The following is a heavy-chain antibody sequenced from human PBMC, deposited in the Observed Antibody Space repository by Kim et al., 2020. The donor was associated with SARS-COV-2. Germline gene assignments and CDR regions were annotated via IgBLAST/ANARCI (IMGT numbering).Heavy chain of an antibody. D-gene: IGHD3-10*01. CDR3: AREDYYGSGSYSGYYGMDV. J-gene: IGHJ6*02. CDR2: IYSGGST. V-gene: IGHV3-53*04. CDR1: GFTVSSNY. Sequence: GGSLRLSCAASGFTVSSNYMSWVRQAPGKGLEWVSVIYSGGSTYYADSVKGRFTISRHNSKNTLYLQMNSLRAEDTAVYYCAREDYYGSGSYSGYYGMDVWGQGTTVTVSS.